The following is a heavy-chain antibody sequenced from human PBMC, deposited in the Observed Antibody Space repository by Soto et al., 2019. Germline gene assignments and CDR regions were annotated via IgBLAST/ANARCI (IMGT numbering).Heavy chain of an antibody. D-gene: IGHD6-13*01. CDR1: GGSISEKY. CDR3: VASLAASGLNWLDP. J-gene: IGHJ5*02. CDR2: IFANGHT. Sequence: ETLSLTCIVSGGSISEKYWNWVRQPPGKGLEWIGLIFANGHTDYNPSLKSRVTMSVDASKNQFSLRLTSMTAADTAVYYCVASLAASGLNWLDPWGRGTLVTVSS. V-gene: IGHV4-4*07.